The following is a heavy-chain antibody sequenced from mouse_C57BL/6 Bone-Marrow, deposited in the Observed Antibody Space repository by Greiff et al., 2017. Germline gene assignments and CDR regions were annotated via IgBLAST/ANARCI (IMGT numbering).Heavy chain of an antibody. CDR2: IYPGNSDT. J-gene: IGHJ3*01. CDR1: GYTFTSYW. Sequence: VQLQQSGTVLARPGASVKMSCKTSGYTFTSYWMHWVKQRPGQGLEWIGAIYPGNSDTSYNQKFKGKATLTAVTSASTAYMELSSLTTEDSAVYYCTKDCYGSSRAWFAYWGQGTLVTVSA. D-gene: IGHD1-1*01. CDR3: TKDCYGSSRAWFAY. V-gene: IGHV1-5*01.